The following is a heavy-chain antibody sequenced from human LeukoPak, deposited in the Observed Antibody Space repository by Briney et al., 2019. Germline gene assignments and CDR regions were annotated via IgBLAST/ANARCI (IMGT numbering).Heavy chain of an antibody. J-gene: IGHJ5*02. CDR1: GFTFSSYS. D-gene: IGHD1-26*01. CDR3: ARSVFGGGSYSFDP. V-gene: IGHV3-21*04. Sequence: GGSLRLSCAVSGFTFSSYSMNWVRQAPGKGLEWVSSINSGSSHIYYADSVKGRFTISRDNAKNSLYLQMNSLRVEDTAVYYCARSVFGGGSYSFDPWGQGTLVTVSS. CDR2: INSGSSHI.